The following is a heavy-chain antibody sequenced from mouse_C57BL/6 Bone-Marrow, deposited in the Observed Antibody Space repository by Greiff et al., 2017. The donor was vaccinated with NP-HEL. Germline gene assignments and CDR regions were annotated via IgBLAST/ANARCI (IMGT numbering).Heavy chain of an antibody. CDR1: GFSLTSYA. J-gene: IGHJ1*03. V-gene: IGHV2-9-1*01. CDR3: ARNGDYYGSSFYWYFDV. D-gene: IGHD1-1*01. Sequence: VQLVESGPGLVAPSQSLSITCTVSGFSLTSYAISWVRQPPGKGLEWLGVIWTGGGTNYNSALKSRLSISKDNSKSQVFLKMDSLQTDDTARYYCARNGDYYGSSFYWYFDVWGTGTTVTVSS. CDR2: IWTGGGT.